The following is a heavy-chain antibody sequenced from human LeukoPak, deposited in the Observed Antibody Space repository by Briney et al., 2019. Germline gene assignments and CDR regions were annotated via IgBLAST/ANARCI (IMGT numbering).Heavy chain of an antibody. J-gene: IGHJ5*02. D-gene: IGHD6-19*01. CDR3: AREAVAGTGNWFDP. CDR1: GYTFTDYY. CDR2: INPNSGGT. V-gene: IGHV1-2*02. Sequence: ASVKVSCKASGYTFTDYYMHWVRQAPGQGLEWMGWINPNSGGTNYAQKFQGRVTMTTDTSISTAYLELSRLRSDDTAVYYCAREAVAGTGNWFDPWGQGTLVPVSS.